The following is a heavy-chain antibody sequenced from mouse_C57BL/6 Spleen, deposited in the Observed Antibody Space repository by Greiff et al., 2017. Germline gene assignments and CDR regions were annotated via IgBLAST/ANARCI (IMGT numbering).Heavy chain of an antibody. CDR1: GYTFTDYY. V-gene: IGHV1-26*01. CDR3: ALYDYDAAYYFDY. Sequence: EVQLQQSGPELVKPGASVKISCKASGYTFTDYYMNWVKQSHGKSLEWIGDINPNNGGTSYNQKFKGKATLTVDKSSSTAYMELRSLTSEDSAVYYCALYDYDAAYYFDYWGQGTTLTVSS. CDR2: INPNNGGT. D-gene: IGHD2-4*01. J-gene: IGHJ2*01.